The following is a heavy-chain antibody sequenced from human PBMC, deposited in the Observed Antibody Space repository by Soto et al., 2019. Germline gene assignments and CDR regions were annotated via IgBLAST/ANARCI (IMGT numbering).Heavy chain of an antibody. CDR1: GYTLTELS. CDR3: ATAWIQLWSKDFYGMYV. Sequence: ASVKVSCKVSGYTLTELSMHWVRQAPGKGLEWMGGFDPEDGETIYAQKFQGRVTMTEDTSTDTAYMELSSLRSEDTAVYYCATAWIQLWSKDFYGMYVWGQGTTVTVSS. V-gene: IGHV1-24*01. CDR2: FDPEDGET. J-gene: IGHJ6*02. D-gene: IGHD5-18*01.